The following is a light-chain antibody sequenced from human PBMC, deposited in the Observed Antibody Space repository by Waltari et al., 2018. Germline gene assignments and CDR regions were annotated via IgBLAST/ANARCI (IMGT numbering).Light chain of an antibody. J-gene: IGKJ1*01. CDR3: QQSYSTPRT. V-gene: IGKV1-39*01. CDR1: QSISSY. Sequence: DIQMTQSPSSLPASVGDRVTTTCRGSQSISSYLNWYQQKPGKAPKLLIYAASSLQSGVPSRFSGSGSGTDFTLTISSLQPEDFATYYCQQSYSTPRTFGQGTKVEIK. CDR2: AAS.